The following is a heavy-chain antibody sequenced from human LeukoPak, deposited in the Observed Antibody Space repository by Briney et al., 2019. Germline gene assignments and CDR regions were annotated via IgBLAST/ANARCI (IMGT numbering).Heavy chain of an antibody. J-gene: IGHJ4*02. CDR3: ARGGTGLLWFGELLSPDY. V-gene: IGHV1-18*01. D-gene: IGHD3-10*01. CDR1: GGTFSSYA. CDR2: ISAYNGNT. Sequence: ASVKVSCKASGGTFSSYAISWVRQAPGQGLEWMGWISAYNGNTNYAQKLQGRVTMTTDTSTSTAYMELRSLRSDDTAVYYCARGGTGLLWFGELLSPDYWGQGTLVTVSS.